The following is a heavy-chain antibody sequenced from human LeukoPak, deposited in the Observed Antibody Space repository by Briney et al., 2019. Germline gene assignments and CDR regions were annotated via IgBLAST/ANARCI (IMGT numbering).Heavy chain of an antibody. CDR1: GGTFSSYA. CDR2: IIPILDTP. Sequence: AASVKVSCKASGGTFSSYAINWVRQAPGQGLEWMGRIIPILDTPNYAQKFQGRVTITADKSTSTAYMELRSLRSDDTAVYYCARGGSRGYFDYWGQGTLVTVSS. J-gene: IGHJ4*02. CDR3: ARGGSRGYFDY. D-gene: IGHD3-10*01. V-gene: IGHV1-69*04.